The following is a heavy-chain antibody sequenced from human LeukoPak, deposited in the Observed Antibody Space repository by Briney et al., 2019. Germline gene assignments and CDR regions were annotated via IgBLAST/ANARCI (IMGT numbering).Heavy chain of an antibody. CDR3: ARAPGTTFDY. J-gene: IGHJ4*01. V-gene: IGHV4-38-2*02. CDR2: INHSRST. D-gene: IGHD4-17*01. Sequence: SETLSLTCTVSGYSISNNFYWAWIRQSPGKGLEWIVSINHSRSTYYNPSLKSRVTISVDTSKNQFSLKLTSATAADTAVYYCARAPGTTFDYWGHGNMVTVSS. CDR1: GYSISNNFY.